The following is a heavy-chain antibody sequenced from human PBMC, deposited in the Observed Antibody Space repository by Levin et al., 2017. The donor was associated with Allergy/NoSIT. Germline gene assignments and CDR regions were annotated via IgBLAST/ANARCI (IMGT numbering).Heavy chain of an antibody. D-gene: IGHD3-9*01. CDR3: ARAEDWPPHPFDY. V-gene: IGHV3-30-3*01. J-gene: IGHJ4*02. CDR2: ISYDGSNK. CDR1: GFTFSSYA. Sequence: PGGSLRLSCAASGFTFSSYAMHWVRQAPGKGLEWVAVISYDGSNKYYADSVKGRFTISRDNSKNTLYLQMNSLRAEDTAVYYCARAEDWPPHPFDYWGQGTLVTVSS.